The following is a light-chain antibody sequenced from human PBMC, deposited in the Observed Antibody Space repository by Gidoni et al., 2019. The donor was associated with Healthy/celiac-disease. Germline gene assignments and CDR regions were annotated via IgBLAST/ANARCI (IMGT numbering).Light chain of an antibody. J-gene: IGKJ1*01. V-gene: IGKV3-15*01. Sequence: EIVMTQSPATLSVSPGERATLPGRASQSVSSNLAWYQQKPGQAPRLLIYGASTRATGIPARFSGSGSGTEFTLTISSLQSEDFAVYYCQQYNNWPTCGQGTKVEIK. CDR3: QQYNNWPT. CDR2: GAS. CDR1: QSVSSN.